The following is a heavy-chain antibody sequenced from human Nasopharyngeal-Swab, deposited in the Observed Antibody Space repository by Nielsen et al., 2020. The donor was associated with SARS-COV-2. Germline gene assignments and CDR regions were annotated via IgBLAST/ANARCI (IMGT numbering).Heavy chain of an antibody. Sequence: LSLTCAGSGFTFNPYSMIWVRQVPGEGLEWVSSISGSGSYVYYADSVEGRFTISRDNAKNSLYLQMNSLRAEDTALYYCARDGLDYDFWSAYFMDVWGQGTTVIVSS. CDR1: GFTFNPYS. CDR2: ISGSGSYV. V-gene: IGHV3-21*01. D-gene: IGHD3-3*01. J-gene: IGHJ6*02. CDR3: ARDGLDYDFWSAYFMDV.